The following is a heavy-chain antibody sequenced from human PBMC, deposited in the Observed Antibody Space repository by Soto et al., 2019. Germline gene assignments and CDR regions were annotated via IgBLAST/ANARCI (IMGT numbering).Heavy chain of an antibody. CDR2: IYYSGST. V-gene: IGHV4-59*01. J-gene: IGHJ4*02. Sequence: SETLSLTCTVSGGSISSYYWSWIRQPPGKGLEWIGYIYYSGSTNYNPSLKSRVTISVDTSKNQFSLKLSSVTAADTAVYYCARQRRNVVIKHFDYWGQGTLVTVSS. CDR3: ARQRRNVVIKHFDY. CDR1: GGSISSYY. D-gene: IGHD3-22*01.